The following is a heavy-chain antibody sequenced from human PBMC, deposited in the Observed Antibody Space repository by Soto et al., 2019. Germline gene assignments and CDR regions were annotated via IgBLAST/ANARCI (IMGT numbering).Heavy chain of an antibody. CDR2: IYSSGST. D-gene: IGHD2-2*01. CDR3: VRGDPGACSSTSCSDAFDL. J-gene: IGHJ3*01. V-gene: IGHV4-30-4*01. Sequence: QVQLQESGPGLVKPSQTLSLTCTVSGGSISSGDYYWNWIRQPPGNGLEWIGGIYSSGSTYYSPALKSRVTISAGTSMNQFSLKLGSVTAADTAVYYCVRGDPGACSSTSCSDAFDLWGRGTMVAVSS. CDR1: GGSISSGDYY.